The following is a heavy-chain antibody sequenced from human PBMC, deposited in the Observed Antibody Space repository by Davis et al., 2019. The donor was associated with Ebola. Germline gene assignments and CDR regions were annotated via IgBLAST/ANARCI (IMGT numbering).Heavy chain of an antibody. CDR3: ARDAFSLSRYDTEDH. CDR2: ISGSATST. D-gene: IGHD3-9*01. V-gene: IGHV3-48*03. Sequence: GESLKISCAASGFTFYRYEMNWVRQAPGKGLEWVSYISGSATSTFYADSVKGRFTISRANARDSLYLQMDSLGVEDTAIYYCARDAFSLSRYDTEDHWGQGTLVTVSS. CDR1: GFTFYRYE. J-gene: IGHJ4*02.